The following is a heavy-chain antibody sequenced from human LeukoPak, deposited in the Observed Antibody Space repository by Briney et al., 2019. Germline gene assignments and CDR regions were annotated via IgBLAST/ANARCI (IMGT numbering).Heavy chain of an antibody. D-gene: IGHD3-9*01. CDR2: FYSSGTN. J-gene: IGHJ4*02. CDR3: ARDGPLDILTGYYY. V-gene: IGHV4-39*07. CDR1: GGSISSSSYY. Sequence: SETLSLTCTVSGGSISSSSYYWGWIRQPPGKGLEWIGSFYSSGTNYYNPSLKSRVTISVDASKSQFSLKLSSVTAADTAVYYCARDGPLDILTGYYYWGQGTLVTVSS.